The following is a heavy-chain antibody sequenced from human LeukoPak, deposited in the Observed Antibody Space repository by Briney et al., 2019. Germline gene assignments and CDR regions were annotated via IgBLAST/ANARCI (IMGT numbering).Heavy chain of an antibody. CDR2: ISSSGSTI. CDR1: GFTFSSYA. CDR3: AELGITMIGGV. Sequence: GGSLRLSCAASGFTFSSYAMNWVRQAPGKGLEWVSYISSSGSTIYYADSVKGRFTISRDNAKNSLYLQMNSLRAEDTAVYYCAELGITMIGGVWGKGTTATISS. J-gene: IGHJ6*04. D-gene: IGHD3-10*02. V-gene: IGHV3-48*03.